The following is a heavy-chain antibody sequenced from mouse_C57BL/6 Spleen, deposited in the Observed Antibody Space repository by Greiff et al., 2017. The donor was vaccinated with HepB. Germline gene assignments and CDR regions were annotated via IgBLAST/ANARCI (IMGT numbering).Heavy chain of an antibody. Sequence: QVQLQQSGPELVKPGASVKISCKASGYAFSSSWMNWVKQRPGKGLEWIGRIYPGDGDTNYNGKFKGKATLTADKSSSTAYMQLSSLTSEDSAVYFCAREGTYYGNYWYFDVWGTGTTVTVSS. CDR3: AREGTYYGNYWYFDV. CDR2: IYPGDGDT. V-gene: IGHV1-82*01. D-gene: IGHD2-10*01. J-gene: IGHJ1*03. CDR1: GYAFSSSW.